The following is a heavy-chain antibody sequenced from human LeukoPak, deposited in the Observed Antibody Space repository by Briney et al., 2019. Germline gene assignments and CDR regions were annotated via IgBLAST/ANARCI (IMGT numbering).Heavy chain of an antibody. V-gene: IGHV5-51*01. J-gene: IGHJ6*02. CDR1: ADSFTSYW. CDR2: IYPGDAGT. Sequence: GAAPKTPSRAAADSFTSYWFGWWGQMPGKGLKWLGIIYPGDAGTRYSPSFQGQVTISADNSTRTAYLQWSSLKASDTAMYYSARRPSWYQLPSGVYYYYGMDVWGQGTTVTVSS. D-gene: IGHD2-2*01. CDR3: ARRPSWYQLPSGVYYYYGMDV.